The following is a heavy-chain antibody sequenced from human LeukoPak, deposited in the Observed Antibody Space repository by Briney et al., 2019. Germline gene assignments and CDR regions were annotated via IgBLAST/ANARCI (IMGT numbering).Heavy chain of an antibody. CDR2: IYHSGST. CDR3: ARVPPTTYDYVWGSQYYHYYMDV. D-gene: IGHD3-16*01. V-gene: IGHV4-38-2*02. J-gene: IGHJ6*03. CDR1: GYSISSGYY. Sequence: PSETLSLTCTVSGYSISSGYYWGWIRQPPGKGLEWIGSIYHSGSTDYNPSLKSRVIISVDTSKNQFSLKLTSATAADTAVYYCARVPPTTYDYVWGSQYYHYYMDVWGKGTTVTVSS.